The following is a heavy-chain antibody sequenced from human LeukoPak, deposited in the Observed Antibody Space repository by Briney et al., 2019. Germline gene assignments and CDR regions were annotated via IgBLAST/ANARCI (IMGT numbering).Heavy chain of an antibody. D-gene: IGHD5-24*01. V-gene: IGHV3-23*01. CDR1: GFTFSSYG. Sequence: PGGSLRLSCAASGFTFSSYGMSWARQAPGKGLEWVSAISGSGGSTYYADSVKGRFTISRDNSKNTLYLQMNSLRAEDTAVYYCAKMLATTRTGFDYWGQGTLVTVSS. CDR3: AKMLATTRTGFDY. J-gene: IGHJ4*02. CDR2: ISGSGGST.